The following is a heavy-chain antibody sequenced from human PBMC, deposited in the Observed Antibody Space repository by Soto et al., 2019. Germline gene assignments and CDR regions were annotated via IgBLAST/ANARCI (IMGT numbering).Heavy chain of an antibody. D-gene: IGHD5-12*01. V-gene: IGHV3-48*01. J-gene: IGHJ5*02. CDR2: ISSSSSTI. Sequence: GGSLRLSCAASGFTFSRYTMNWFRQAPGKGLEWVSYISSSSSTIYYADSVKGRFTISRDNAKNSLYLQMNSLRAEDTAVYYCARGIVVATITVGFDPWGQGTLVTVSS. CDR3: ARGIVVATITVGFDP. CDR1: GFTFSRYT.